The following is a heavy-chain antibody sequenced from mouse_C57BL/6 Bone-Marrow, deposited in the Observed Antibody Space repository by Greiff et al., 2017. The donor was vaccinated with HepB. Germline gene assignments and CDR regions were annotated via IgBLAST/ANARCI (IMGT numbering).Heavy chain of an antibody. J-gene: IGHJ3*01. CDR3: TRGWLPRFAY. V-gene: IGHV5-9-1*02. CDR2: ISSGGDYI. CDR1: GFAFSSYA. Sequence: EVQRVESGEGLVKPGGSLKLSCAASGFAFSSYAMSWVRQTPEKRLEWVAYISSGGDYIYYADTVKGRFTISRDNARNTLYLQMSSLKSEDTAMYYCTRGWLPRFAYWGQGTLVTVSA. D-gene: IGHD2-3*01.